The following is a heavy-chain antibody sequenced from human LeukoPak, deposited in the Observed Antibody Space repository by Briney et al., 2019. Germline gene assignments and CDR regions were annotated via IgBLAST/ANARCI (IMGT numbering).Heavy chain of an antibody. CDR1: GGSFSGYY. CDR2: INHSGST. D-gene: IGHD6-19*01. CDR3: ARYGGSGWVIDN. J-gene: IGHJ4*02. Sequence: SETLPLTCAVYGGSFSGYYWSWIRQPPGKGLEWIGEINHSGSTNYNPSLKSRVTISVDTSKNQFSLKLSSVTAADTAVYYCARYGGSGWVIDNWGQGTLVTVSS. V-gene: IGHV4-34*01.